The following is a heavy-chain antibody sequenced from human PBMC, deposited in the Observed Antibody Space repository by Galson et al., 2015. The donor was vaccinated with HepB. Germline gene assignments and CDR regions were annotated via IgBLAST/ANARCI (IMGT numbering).Heavy chain of an antibody. J-gene: IGHJ6*02. CDR1: GDSVSSKSVA. CDR2: TYLRSRWSN. V-gene: IGHV6-1*01. Sequence: CAISGDSVSSKSVAWHWVRQSPSRGLEWLGRTYLRSRWSNEYAVSVKGRITVNADTCKNQFSLQLSSVTPEDTAVYYCARDLDDGMDVWGQGTTVTVPS. D-gene: IGHD3-3*01. CDR3: ARDLDDGMDV.